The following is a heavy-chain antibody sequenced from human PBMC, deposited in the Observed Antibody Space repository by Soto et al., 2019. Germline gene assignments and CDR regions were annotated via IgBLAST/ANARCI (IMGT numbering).Heavy chain of an antibody. CDR1: GDSISNSNW. CDR3: ARDFEAARLGIDY. J-gene: IGHJ4*02. Sequence: SETLSLTCAVSGDSISNSNWWIWVRQPPGKGLEWIGEIFHSGSTNYNPSLKGRVTISVDRSKNQFSLKLSSVTAADTAVYYCARDFEAARLGIDYWGQGTLVTVS. V-gene: IGHV4-4*02. CDR2: IFHSGST. D-gene: IGHD6-6*01.